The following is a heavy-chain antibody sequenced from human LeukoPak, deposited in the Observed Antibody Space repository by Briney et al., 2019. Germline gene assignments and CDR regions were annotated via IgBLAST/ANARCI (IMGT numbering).Heavy chain of an antibody. D-gene: IGHD4-11*01. CDR2: IYYSGST. J-gene: IGHJ4*02. Sequence: KSSETLSLTCTVSGGSISSYCWSWIRQPPGKGLEWIGYIYYSGSTNYNPSLKSRVTISVDTSKNQFSLKLSSVTAADTAVYYCARDPTRSGLDYWGQGTLVTVSS. CDR1: GGSISSYC. V-gene: IGHV4-59*01. CDR3: ARDPTRSGLDY.